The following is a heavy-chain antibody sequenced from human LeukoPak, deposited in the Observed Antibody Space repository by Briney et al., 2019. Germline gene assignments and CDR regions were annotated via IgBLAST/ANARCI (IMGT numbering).Heavy chain of an antibody. CDR3: ARDDVGALDY. CDR2: MKQDGSTK. Sequence: GGSLRLSCAASGFTFSAYWMAWVRQAPGKGLEWVANMKQDGSTKHYVDSVKGRFTISRDNVRNSLYLQMNSLRAEDSAVYYCARDDVGALDYWGQGTLVTVSS. CDR1: GFTFSAYW. J-gene: IGHJ4*02. V-gene: IGHV3-7*01. D-gene: IGHD3-16*01.